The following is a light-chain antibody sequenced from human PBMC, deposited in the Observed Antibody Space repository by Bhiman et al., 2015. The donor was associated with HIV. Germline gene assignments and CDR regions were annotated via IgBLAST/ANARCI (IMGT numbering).Light chain of an antibody. J-gene: IGLJ1*01. CDR1: ISDVGGYNY. CDR2: DVT. V-gene: IGLV2-14*03. Sequence: QSALTQPASVSGSPGQSITISCTGTISDVGGYNYVSWYQVHPGKAPKLIIYDVTKRPSGVSNRFSGSKSDNTASLAISGLRAEDEADYYCSSYASGTTDYVFGAGTKVTVL. CDR3: SSYASGTTDYV.